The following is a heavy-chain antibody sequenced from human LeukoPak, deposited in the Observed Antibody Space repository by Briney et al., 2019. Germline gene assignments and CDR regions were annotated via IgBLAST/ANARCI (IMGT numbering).Heavy chain of an antibody. D-gene: IGHD4-17*01. Sequence: GGSLRLSCAASGFTFSTYNMNWVRQAPGKGLEWVSSISGSSSYIYYADSVKGRFSISRDNAKNSLYLQMNSLRAEDTAVYYCARDWGTYGDYYFDYWGQGTLVTVSS. CDR3: ARDWGTYGDYYFDY. V-gene: IGHV3-21*01. CDR1: GFTFSTYN. J-gene: IGHJ4*02. CDR2: ISGSSSYI.